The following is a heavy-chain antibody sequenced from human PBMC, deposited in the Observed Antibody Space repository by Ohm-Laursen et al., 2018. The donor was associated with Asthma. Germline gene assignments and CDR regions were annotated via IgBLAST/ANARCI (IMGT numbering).Heavy chain of an antibody. V-gene: IGHV3-21*01. CDR3: ARIGPEWELPGREYSLIH. D-gene: IGHD1-26*01. J-gene: IGHJ1*01. CDR2: ISTASTFI. CDR1: GYTFSRYS. Sequence: SLGLSFAASGYTFSRYSIHWGRQIPGEGLQLVASISTASTFIYYADSVRGRFTTSRDNAKNLVYLQMDSLRVDDTALYYCARIGPEWELPGREYSLIHWGQGTLVTVSS.